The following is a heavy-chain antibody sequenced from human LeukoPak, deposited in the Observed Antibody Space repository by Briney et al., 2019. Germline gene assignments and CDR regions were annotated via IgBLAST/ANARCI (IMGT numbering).Heavy chain of an antibody. J-gene: IGHJ4*02. Sequence: HPGGSLRLSCAASGFTVSSNYMSWVRQAPGKGLEWVSVIYSGGSTYYADSVKGRFTISRDNSKNTLYLQMNSLRAEDTAVYYCARDYYTSGGPDYWGQGTLVTVSS. V-gene: IGHV3-66*01. CDR1: GFTVSSNY. CDR2: IYSGGST. D-gene: IGHD3-3*01. CDR3: ARDYYTSGGPDY.